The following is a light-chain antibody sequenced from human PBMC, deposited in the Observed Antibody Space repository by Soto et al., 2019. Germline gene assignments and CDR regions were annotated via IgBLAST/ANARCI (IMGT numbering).Light chain of an antibody. CDR1: QSISSY. CDR3: QQSYSHPAT. Sequence: DIQMTQSPSSLSASVGDRVTITCRASQSISSYLNWYQQKPGKAPKLLIYAASSLQSGVPSRFSGSGSGTDFTLTISSLQPEDFATYYCQQSYSHPATFGQGTKLEIK. V-gene: IGKV1-39*01. J-gene: IGKJ2*01. CDR2: AAS.